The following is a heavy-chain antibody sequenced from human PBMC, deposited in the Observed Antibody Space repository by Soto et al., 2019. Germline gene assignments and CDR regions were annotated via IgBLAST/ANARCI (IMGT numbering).Heavy chain of an antibody. CDR1: GYTFTGYY. CDR3: ARSRARTSELGKLGYCSSTSCPHDAFDI. V-gene: IGHV1-2*04. D-gene: IGHD2-2*01. J-gene: IGHJ3*02. Sequence: GASVKVSCEASGYTFTGYYMHWVRQAPGQGLEWMGWINPNSGGTNYAQKFQGWVTMTRDTSISTAYMELSRLRSDDTAVYYCARSRARTSELGKLGYCSSTSCPHDAFDIWGQGTMVTVSS. CDR2: INPNSGGT.